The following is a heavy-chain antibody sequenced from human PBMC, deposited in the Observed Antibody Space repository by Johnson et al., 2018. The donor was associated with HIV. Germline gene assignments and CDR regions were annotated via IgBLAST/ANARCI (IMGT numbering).Heavy chain of an antibody. CDR3: ARDLDSSSSEDAFDI. V-gene: IGHV3-13*01. CDR1: GFTVSSNY. D-gene: IGHD6-6*01. J-gene: IGHJ3*02. Sequence: MLLVESGGGVVQPGGSLRLSCTASGFTVSSNYMSWVRQAPGTGLEWVSAIGTAGDTYYPGSVKGRFTISRENAKNSLYLQMNSLRAEDTAVYYCARDLDSSSSEDAFDIWGQGTMVTVSS. CDR2: IGTAGDT.